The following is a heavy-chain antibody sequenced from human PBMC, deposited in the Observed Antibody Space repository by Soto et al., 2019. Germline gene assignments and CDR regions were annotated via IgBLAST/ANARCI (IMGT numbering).Heavy chain of an antibody. Sequence: PGGSLRLSCAASGFAFSSEWMHWARQAPGKGLVWVSRIDPYDTGITYADSVKGRFTISRDNAKNTLYLQMNSLGAEDTAVYYCTSDTFGARDSWGQGTLVTISS. V-gene: IGHV3-74*01. CDR3: TSDTFGARDS. J-gene: IGHJ4*02. CDR1: GFAFSSEW. CDR2: IDPYDTGI. D-gene: IGHD2-15*01.